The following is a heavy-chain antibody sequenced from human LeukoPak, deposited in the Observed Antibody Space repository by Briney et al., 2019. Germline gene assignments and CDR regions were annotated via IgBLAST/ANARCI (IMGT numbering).Heavy chain of an antibody. D-gene: IGHD6-19*01. J-gene: IGHJ6*03. CDR2: IRSKANGYAT. Sequence: GGSLRLSCAVSGFTFSGSPMHWVRQASGKGLEWVDRIRSKANGYATAYAASVRGRFTISRDDSKNTAYLQMNSLKTEDTAIYYCTSWGGIAVGYYMDVWGKGTTVTVSS. CDR1: GFTFSGSP. V-gene: IGHV3-73*01. CDR3: TSWGGIAVGYYMDV.